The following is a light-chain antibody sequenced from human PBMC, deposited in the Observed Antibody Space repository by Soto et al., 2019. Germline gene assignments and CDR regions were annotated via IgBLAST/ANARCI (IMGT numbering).Light chain of an antibody. CDR1: NSNIGAGYD. J-gene: IGLJ3*02. Sequence: QSALTQPPSVSGAPGQRVTISYTGNNSNIGAGYDVHWYQQLPGTAPKLLIYGNSNRPSGVPDRFSGSKSGTSASLAITGLQAEDEADYYCQSYDSSLSGSVFGGGTKLTVL. CDR2: GNS. V-gene: IGLV1-40*01. CDR3: QSYDSSLSGSV.